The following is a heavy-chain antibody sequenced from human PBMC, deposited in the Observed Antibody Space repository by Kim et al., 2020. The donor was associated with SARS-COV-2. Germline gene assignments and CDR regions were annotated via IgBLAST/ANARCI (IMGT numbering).Heavy chain of an antibody. Sequence: NYEQKSQGRVTITADESTSTAYMELSSLRSEDTAVYYCARDPVGGEPWDYWGQGTLVTVSS. J-gene: IGHJ4*02. V-gene: IGHV1-69*01. CDR3: ARDPVGGEPWDY. D-gene: IGHD1-26*01.